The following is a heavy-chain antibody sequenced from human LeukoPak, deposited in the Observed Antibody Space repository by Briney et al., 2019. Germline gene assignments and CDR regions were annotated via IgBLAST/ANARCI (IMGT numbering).Heavy chain of an antibody. CDR1: GYSISNGYH. J-gene: IGHJ4*02. CDR3: ARINWNPDY. D-gene: IGHD1-1*01. Sequence: SETLSLTCGVSGYSISNGYHWGWIRQPPGKGLEWIGSIHHSGSIYHDPSLKSRVTISVDTSKNQFSLKLTSVTASDTAVYYCARINWNPDYWGQGTLVTVSS. V-gene: IGHV4-38-2*01. CDR2: IHHSGSI.